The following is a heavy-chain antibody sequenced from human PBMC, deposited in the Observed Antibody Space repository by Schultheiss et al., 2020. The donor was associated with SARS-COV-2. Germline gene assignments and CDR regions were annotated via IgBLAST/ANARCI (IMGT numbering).Heavy chain of an antibody. CDR2: MYYTDNT. D-gene: IGHD1-26*01. CDR1: GGSISRSGYY. V-gene: IGHV4-39*07. J-gene: IGHJ2*01. CDR3: ARDRGSYYSWYFDL. Sequence: SETLSLTCTVSGGSISRSGYYWGWIRQSPGKGLEWIGSMYYTDNTYYSPPLKSRVTISADTSKNQFSLKLSSVTAADTAVYYCARDRGSYYSWYFDLWGRGTLVTVSS.